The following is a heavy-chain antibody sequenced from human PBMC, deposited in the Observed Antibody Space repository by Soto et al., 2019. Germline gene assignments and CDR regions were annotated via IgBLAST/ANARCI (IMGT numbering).Heavy chain of an antibody. D-gene: IGHD3-16*01. V-gene: IGHV3-33*05. J-gene: IGHJ1*01. CDR2: TSYDGTNK. CDR1: GFTFRSYV. Sequence: QVQLVESGGGVVQPGSSLRVSCVGSGFTFRSYVIHWVRQAPGKGLEWVALTSYDGTNKYYDDSVRGRFTISRDNSRNTVDLQMDRLRLEDTALYYCARWGTTGGLDVWGQGTLVSVSS. CDR3: ARWGTTGGLDV.